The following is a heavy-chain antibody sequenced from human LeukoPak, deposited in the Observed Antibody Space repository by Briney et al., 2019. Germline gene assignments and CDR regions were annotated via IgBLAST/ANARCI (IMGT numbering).Heavy chain of an antibody. CDR1: EFIFSNYG. D-gene: IGHD6-13*01. CDR3: AKARRYSSYDAFDM. CDR2: IRYDGSNK. Sequence: GGSLRLSCAASEFIFSNYGMHWARQTPGKGLEWVAFIRYDGSNKYYGDSVKGRFTISRDNSKNTLYLQMNSLRAEDTALYYCAKARRYSSYDAFDMWGQGTMVTVSS. V-gene: IGHV3-30*02. J-gene: IGHJ3*02.